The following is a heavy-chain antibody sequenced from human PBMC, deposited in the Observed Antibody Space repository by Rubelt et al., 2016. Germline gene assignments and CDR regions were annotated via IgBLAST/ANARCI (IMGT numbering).Heavy chain of an antibody. V-gene: IGHV3-7*01. D-gene: IGHD6-6*01. CDR3: ARAEYSSSDVFDY. CDR1: GFTFSSYA. J-gene: IGHJ4*02. Sequence: VQLVESGGGVVQPGRSLRLSCAASGFTFSSYAMHWVRQAPGKGLEWVANIKQDGSEKYYVVSVKGRFTMSRENAKNSLYLQMNSLRAEDTAVYYCARAEYSSSDVFDYWGQGTLVTVSS. CDR2: IKQDGSEK.